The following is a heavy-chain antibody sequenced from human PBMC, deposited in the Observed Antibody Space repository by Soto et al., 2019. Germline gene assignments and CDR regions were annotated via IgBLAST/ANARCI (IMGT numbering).Heavy chain of an antibody. CDR2: TYYSGST. CDR3: ARVRGTAGKRYFDP. D-gene: IGHD6-13*01. J-gene: IGHJ4*02. Sequence: SETLSLTCTVSGGSMIAYYWNWMRQPPGKGLQWIGYTYYSGSTTYNPSLKSRVTISVDSSKNQFSLKLDSVTPADTAVYYCARVRGTAGKRYFDPWGQGTLVTVSS. CDR1: GGSMIAYY. V-gene: IGHV4-59*01.